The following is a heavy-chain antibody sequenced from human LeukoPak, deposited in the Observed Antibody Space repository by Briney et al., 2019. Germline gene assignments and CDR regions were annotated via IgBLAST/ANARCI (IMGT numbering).Heavy chain of an antibody. CDR3: AQLEVATGGY. J-gene: IGHJ4*02. V-gene: IGHV3-30*02. D-gene: IGHD5-12*01. CDR1: GFTFSSYG. CDR2: IRYDGSNK. Sequence: GGSLRLSCAASGFTFSSYGMHWVRQAPGKGLEWVAFIRYDGSNKYYADSVKGRFTIFRDNSKNTLYLQINSLPAGDTSVHYCAQLEVATGGYWGQGTLVTVSS.